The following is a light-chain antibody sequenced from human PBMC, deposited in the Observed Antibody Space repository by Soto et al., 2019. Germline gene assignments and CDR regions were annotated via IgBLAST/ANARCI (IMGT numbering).Light chain of an antibody. CDR3: QHRDNWSYI. V-gene: IGKV3D-20*02. Sequence: EIVLTQSPGTLSLSPGERATLYCRASQSVSSSYLAWYQQKPGQAPRLLIYGASSRATGIPTRFSGSGSGTDFTLTISNLEPEDFAVYYCQHRDNWSYIFGQGTKVDIK. CDR1: QSVSSSY. J-gene: IGKJ2*01. CDR2: GAS.